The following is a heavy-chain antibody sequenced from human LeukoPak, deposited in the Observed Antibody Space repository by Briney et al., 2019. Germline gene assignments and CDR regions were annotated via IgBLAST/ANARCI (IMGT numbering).Heavy chain of an antibody. CDR3: ARDDTPLILPVYTAPRDDAFDI. V-gene: IGHV3-30-3*01. D-gene: IGHD5-18*01. CDR1: GFTFSSYA. J-gene: IGHJ3*02. CDR2: ISYDGSNK. Sequence: GGSLRLSCAASGFTFSSYAMHWVRQAPGKGLEWVAVISYDGSNKYYADSVKGRFTISRDNSKNTLYLQMNSLRAEDTAVYYCARDDTPLILPVYTAPRDDAFDIWGQGTMVTVSS.